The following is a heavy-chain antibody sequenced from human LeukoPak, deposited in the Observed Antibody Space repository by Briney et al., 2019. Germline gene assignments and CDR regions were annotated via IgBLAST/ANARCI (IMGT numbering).Heavy chain of an antibody. J-gene: IGHJ4*02. D-gene: IGHD2-8*01. CDR2: MNPNSGNT. CDR1: GYTFTSYD. CDR3: ARVYCTNGVCYTYFDY. V-gene: IGHV1-8*01. Sequence: ASVKVSCKASGYTFTSYDINWVRQATGQGLEWMGWMNPNSGNTGYAQKFQGRVTMTRNTSISTAYMELSSLRSEDTAVYYCARVYCTNGVCYTYFDYWGQGTLVTVSS.